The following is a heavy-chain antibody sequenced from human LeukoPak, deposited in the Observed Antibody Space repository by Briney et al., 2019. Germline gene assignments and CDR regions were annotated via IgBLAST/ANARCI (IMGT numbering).Heavy chain of an antibody. D-gene: IGHD6-13*01. CDR2: INSDGSST. V-gene: IGHV3-74*01. CDR3: ARLMSVAAAWFDP. Sequence: GGSLRLSCAASGFSFSSYWMHWVRQTPGRGLMWVSRINSDGSSTTYADSVKGRFTISRDNAKNTLYPQMNSLRAEDTAVYYCARLMSVAAAWFDPWGQGTLVTVSS. CDR1: GFSFSSYW. J-gene: IGHJ5*02.